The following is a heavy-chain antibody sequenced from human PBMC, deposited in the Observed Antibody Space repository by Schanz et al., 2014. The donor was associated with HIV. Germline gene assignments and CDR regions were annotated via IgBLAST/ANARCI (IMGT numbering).Heavy chain of an antibody. CDR1: GFAFSRYT. J-gene: IGHJ1*01. Sequence: EVQLVESGGGLVKPGGSLRLSCTASGFAFSRYTMSWIRQAPGKGLEWVSSISAGGVYTYYGDSMKGRFTISRDNANSSLFLQMDSLRPEDTATYYCVRDESTLTTGDFQDWGQGTLVTVSS. D-gene: IGHD4-17*01. CDR2: ISAGGVYT. V-gene: IGHV3-21*02. CDR3: VRDESTLTTGDFQD.